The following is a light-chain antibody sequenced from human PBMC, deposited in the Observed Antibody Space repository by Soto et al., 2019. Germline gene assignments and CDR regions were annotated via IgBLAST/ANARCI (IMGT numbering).Light chain of an antibody. Sequence: ESVLTQSPGTLSLSPGERATLSCRASQSVSSSYLAWYQQKPGQAPRLLIYGASSRATGIPDRFSGSGSGTDFTLTISRLEPEDFAVYFCQQYGNSPQNTFGHGTKVDIK. CDR1: QSVSSSY. CDR2: GAS. V-gene: IGKV3-20*01. CDR3: QQYGNSPQNT. J-gene: IGKJ2*01.